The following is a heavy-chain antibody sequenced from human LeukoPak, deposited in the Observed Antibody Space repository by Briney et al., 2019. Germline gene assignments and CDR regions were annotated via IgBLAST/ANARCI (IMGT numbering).Heavy chain of an antibody. CDR2: MNPNSGNT. J-gene: IGHJ4*02. Sequence: ASVKVSCKASGYTFTSYDINWVRQATGQGLEWMGWMNPNSGNTGYAQKFQGRVTMTRNTSISTAYMELSSLRSEDTAVYYCARVMYYDFWSPGGYWGQGTLVTVSS. CDR1: GYTFTSYD. CDR3: ARVMYYDFWSPGGY. D-gene: IGHD3-3*01. V-gene: IGHV1-8*01.